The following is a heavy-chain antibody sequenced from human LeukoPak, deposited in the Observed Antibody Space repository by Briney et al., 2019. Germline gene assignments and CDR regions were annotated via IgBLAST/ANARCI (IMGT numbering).Heavy chain of an antibody. D-gene: IGHD3-10*01. Sequence: ASVKVSCKASGYTFSSYAISWVRQAPGQGLEWMGWISAYNGNTHYAQEFQGRVTITRDTSASTAYMELSSLRSEDMAVYYCAREVSWFGELYFDYWGQGTLVTVSS. J-gene: IGHJ4*02. CDR3: AREVSWFGELYFDY. CDR1: GYTFSSYA. CDR2: ISAYNGNT. V-gene: IGHV1-18*03.